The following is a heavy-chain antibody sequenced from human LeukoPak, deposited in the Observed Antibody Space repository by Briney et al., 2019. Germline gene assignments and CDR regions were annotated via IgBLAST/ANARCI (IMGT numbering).Heavy chain of an antibody. CDR3: ARRAPYARGTFDY. CDR2: IYYSGST. CDR1: GGSISSSSYY. J-gene: IGHJ4*02. Sequence: PSETLSLTCTVSGGSISSSSYYWGWIRQPLGKGLEWIGSIYYSGSTYYDPSLKSRVTISVDTSKNQFSLKLSSVTAADTAVYYCARRAPYARGTFDYWGQGTLVTVSS. D-gene: IGHD1-1*01. V-gene: IGHV4-39*01.